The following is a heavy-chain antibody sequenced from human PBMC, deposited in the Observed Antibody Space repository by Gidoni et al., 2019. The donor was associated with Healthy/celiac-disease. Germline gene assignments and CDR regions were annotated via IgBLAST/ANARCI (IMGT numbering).Heavy chain of an antibody. V-gene: IGHV1-46*01. D-gene: IGHD3-10*01. CDR2: INPSGGST. Sequence: QVQLVQSGAEVKKPGASVKVSCKASGYTFTSYYMHWVRQAPGQGLEWMGIINPSGGSTSYAQKFQGRVTMTRDTSTSTVYMELSSLRSEDTAVYYCARGFGDGSGDPYPGTQSYYYYYYMDVWGKGTTVTVSS. J-gene: IGHJ6*03. CDR1: GYTFTSYY. CDR3: ARGFGDGSGDPYPGTQSYYYYYYMDV.